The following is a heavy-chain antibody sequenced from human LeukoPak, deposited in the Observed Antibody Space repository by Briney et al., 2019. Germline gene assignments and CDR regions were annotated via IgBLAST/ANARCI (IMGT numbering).Heavy chain of an antibody. D-gene: IGHD3-16*01. CDR1: GFTFTDYY. V-gene: IGHV3-11*01. J-gene: IGHJ6*02. CDR2: ISPTGHTI. Sequence: GGSLRLSCAASGFTFTDYYMSWVRQAPGKGLEWISYISPTGHTIYYADSVKGRFTISRGNTKNSLYLQMNRLRAEDTALYYCARDGRLAKVEGEDYYYDGMDVWGQGTTVIVSS. CDR3: ARDGRLAKVEGEDYYYDGMDV.